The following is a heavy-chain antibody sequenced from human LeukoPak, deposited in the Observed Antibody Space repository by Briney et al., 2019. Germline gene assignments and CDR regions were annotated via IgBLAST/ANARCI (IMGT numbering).Heavy chain of an antibody. CDR1: GFTFSSYA. CDR3: ARDDPVSGTEWLVLSDY. CDR2: ISYDGSNK. J-gene: IGHJ4*02. Sequence: PGRSLRLSCAGSGFTFSSYAMHWVRQAPGKGLVWVGVISYDGSNKYYADSVKGRFTISRDNSKNTLYLQMNSLRAEDTAVYYCARDDPVSGTEWLVLSDYWGQGTLVTVSS. D-gene: IGHD6-19*01. V-gene: IGHV3-30*04.